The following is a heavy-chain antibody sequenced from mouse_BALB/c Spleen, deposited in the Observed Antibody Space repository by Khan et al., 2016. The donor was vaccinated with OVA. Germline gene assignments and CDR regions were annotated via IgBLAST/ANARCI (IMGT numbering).Heavy chain of an antibody. CDR1: GYTFTSYY. CDR2: INPNNGDT. D-gene: IGHD2-1*01. J-gene: IGHJ3*01. Sequence: QVQLQQSGAELVKPGASVKISCKASGYTFTSYYMYWVKQRPGQGLEWIGGINPNNGDTHFNEKFKNKATLTVDKSSSTAYMQLSSLTSEDSVVYYCARSGYGNPFAYWGQGTLVTVSA. CDR3: ARSGYGNPFAY. V-gene: IGHV1S81*02.